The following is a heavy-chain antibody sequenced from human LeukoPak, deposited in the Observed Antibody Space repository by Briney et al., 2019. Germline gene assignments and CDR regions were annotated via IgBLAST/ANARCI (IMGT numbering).Heavy chain of an antibody. V-gene: IGHV3-21*01. CDR3: AREHSGYDFPGRDYYYMDV. Sequence: GGSLRLSCAASGFTFSSYNMNWVRQAPGKGLEWVSSISSISSSYIYYADSVKGRFTISRDNARNSLYLQMNSLRAEDTAVYYCAREHSGYDFPGRDYYYMDVWGKGTTVTVSS. J-gene: IGHJ6*03. CDR2: ISSISSSYI. D-gene: IGHD5-12*01. CDR1: GFTFSSYN.